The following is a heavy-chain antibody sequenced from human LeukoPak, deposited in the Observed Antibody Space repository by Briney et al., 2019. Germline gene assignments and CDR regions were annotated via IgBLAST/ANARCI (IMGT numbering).Heavy chain of an antibody. D-gene: IGHD3-16*01. Sequence: GGSLRLSCAASGFTFTDYYMSWVRQAPGKGLEWISYISPTGHTIYYADSVKGRFTISRDNTKNSLYLQMNRLRAEDTALYYCARDGRLAKVEGEDYYYDGMDVWGHGTTVIVSS. V-gene: IGHV3-11*01. CDR3: ARDGRLAKVEGEDYYYDGMDV. CDR1: GFTFTDYY. J-gene: IGHJ6*02. CDR2: ISPTGHTI.